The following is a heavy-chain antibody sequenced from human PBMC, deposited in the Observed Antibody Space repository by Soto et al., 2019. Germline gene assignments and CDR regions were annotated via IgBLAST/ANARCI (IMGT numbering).Heavy chain of an antibody. CDR3: ARQSRGYSYGSGYYYGMDV. V-gene: IGHV5-51*01. J-gene: IGHJ6*02. D-gene: IGHD5-18*01. CDR1: GYSFTSYW. Sequence: PXDSLTISRKGSGYSFTSYWIGWVRQMRGKGLEWMGIIYPGDSDTRYSPSFQGQVTISADKSISTAYLQWSSLKASDTAMYYCARQSRGYSYGSGYYYGMDVWGQGTTVTVSS. CDR2: IYPGDSDT.